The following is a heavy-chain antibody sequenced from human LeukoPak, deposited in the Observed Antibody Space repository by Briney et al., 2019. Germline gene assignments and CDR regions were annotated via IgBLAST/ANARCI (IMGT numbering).Heavy chain of an antibody. CDR2: MSGGGDRA. CDR1: GLTFSNYA. V-gene: IGHV3-23*01. CDR3: ARVCYGFLYYGMDV. J-gene: IGHJ6*02. Sequence: QAGESLRLSCAVSGLTFSNYAMSWVRQAPGKGLEWVSAMSGGGDRAYYADSVKGRFTISRDNSKNTLYLQMNSLRAEDTAVYYCARVCYGFLYYGMDVWGQGTTVTVSS. D-gene: IGHD2-2*01.